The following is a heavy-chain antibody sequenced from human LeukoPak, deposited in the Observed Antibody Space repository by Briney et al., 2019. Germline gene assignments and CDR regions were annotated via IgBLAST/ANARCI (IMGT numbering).Heavy chain of an antibody. Sequence: SETLSLTCTVSGGSISSSSYYWGWIRQPPGKGLEWIGSIYYSGSTYYNPSLKGRVIISVDTSKNQFSLKLSSVTAADTAVYYCRIAVAGRYDYWGQGTLVTVSS. J-gene: IGHJ4*02. V-gene: IGHV4-39*01. CDR3: RIAVAGRYDY. CDR2: IYYSGST. CDR1: GGSISSSSYY. D-gene: IGHD6-19*01.